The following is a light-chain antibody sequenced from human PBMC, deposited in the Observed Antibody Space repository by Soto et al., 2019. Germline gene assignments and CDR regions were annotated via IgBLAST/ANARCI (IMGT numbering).Light chain of an antibody. J-gene: IGLJ3*02. CDR3: QSYDNNIHV. CDR2: EDN. V-gene: IGLV6-57*04. CDR1: SGSIASNS. Sequence: NFMLTQPHSVSESPGKTVTISCTRSSGSIASNSVQWHQQRPGSAPAIVIYEDNRRPSGVPDRFSGFIDSSSNSASLTISGLKTEDEADNYCQSYDNNIHVFGGGTKLTVL.